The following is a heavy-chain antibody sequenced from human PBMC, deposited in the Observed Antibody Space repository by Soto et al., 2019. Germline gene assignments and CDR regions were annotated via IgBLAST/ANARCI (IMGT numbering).Heavy chain of an antibody. D-gene: IGHD6-13*01. V-gene: IGHV3-21*01. Sequence: SGGSLRLSCAASGFTFSSYSMNWVRQAPGKGLEWVSSISSSSSYIYYADSVKGRFTISRDNAKNSLYLQMNSLRAEDTAVYYCARDGWAAGPPYYYYGMDVWGQGTTVTVSS. J-gene: IGHJ6*02. CDR2: ISSSSSYI. CDR1: GFTFSSYS. CDR3: ARDGWAAGPPYYYYGMDV.